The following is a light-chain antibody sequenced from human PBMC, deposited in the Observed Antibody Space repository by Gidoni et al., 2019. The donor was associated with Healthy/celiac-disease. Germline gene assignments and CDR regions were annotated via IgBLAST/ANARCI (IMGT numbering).Light chain of an antibody. CDR3: QQSYSTPLT. CDR1: QSISTY. V-gene: IGKV1-39*01. Sequence: DIQMTQSPSSLSASVGDSVSITCRASQSISTYLNWYQQKPGNAPELLIYAASSLQSGVPSRFSGSGSGTDFTLTISSLQPEEFATYYCQQSYSTPLTFGGGTKVEIK. CDR2: AAS. J-gene: IGKJ4*01.